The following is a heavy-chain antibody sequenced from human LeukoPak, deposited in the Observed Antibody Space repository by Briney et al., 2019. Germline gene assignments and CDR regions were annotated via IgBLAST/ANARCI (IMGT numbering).Heavy chain of an antibody. CDR3: TSTLGY. Sequence: GGSLRLSCAASGFTFSNVWMTWVRQAPGEGLEWVGRIKTKTDGGTTDYAAPVKGRFPVSRDDSRNTLYLQMNSLTTADTAVYYCTSTLGYWGQGTLVTVSS. CDR1: GFTFSNVW. D-gene: IGHD3-16*01. CDR2: IKTKTDGGTT. J-gene: IGHJ4*02. V-gene: IGHV3-15*01.